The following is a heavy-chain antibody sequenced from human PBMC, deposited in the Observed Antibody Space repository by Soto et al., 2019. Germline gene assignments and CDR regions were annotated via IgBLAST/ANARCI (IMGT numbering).Heavy chain of an antibody. V-gene: IGHV4-34*01. CDR1: GGSFSGYY. J-gene: IGHJ4*02. CDR2: INHSGST. CDR3: ARGGNPVVVGGIDY. D-gene: IGHD2-15*01. Sequence: QVQLQQWGAGLLKPSETLSLTCAVYGGSFSGYYWSWIRQPPGKGLEWIGEINHSGSTNYNPSLKSRVTISVDTSKNQFSLKLSSVTAADTAVYYCARGGNPVVVGGIDYWGQGTLVTVSS.